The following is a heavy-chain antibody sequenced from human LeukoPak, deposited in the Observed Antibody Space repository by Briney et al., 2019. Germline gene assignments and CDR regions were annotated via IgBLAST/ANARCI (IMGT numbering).Heavy chain of an antibody. CDR1: GYTFTRYP. CDR2: INPGNGNI. CDR3: ARFEVGYCSSTSCYGIDY. J-gene: IGHJ4*02. D-gene: IGHD2-2*01. V-gene: IGHV1-3*01. Sequence: ASVKVSCKGSGYTFTRYPMHWVRQAPGQRLEWMGWINPGNGNIKYSQKFQGRVFITRDTSASTAYMELSSLRSEDTAVYYCARFEVGYCSSTSCYGIDYWGQGTLVTVSS.